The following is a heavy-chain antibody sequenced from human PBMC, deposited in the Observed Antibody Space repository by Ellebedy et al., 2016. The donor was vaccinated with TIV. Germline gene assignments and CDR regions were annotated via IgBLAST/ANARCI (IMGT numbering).Heavy chain of an antibody. V-gene: IGHV3-48*04. CDR1: GFTFSSYS. D-gene: IGHD3-10*01. Sequence: GESLKISCAAFGFTFSSYSMNWVRQAPGKGLEWVSYIGSTITTIYYADSVKGRFTISRDNAKNSLYLQMNSLRAEDTAVYYCARGGGSRLSHSFDIWGQGTMVTVSS. J-gene: IGHJ3*02. CDR2: IGSTITTI. CDR3: ARGGGSRLSHSFDI.